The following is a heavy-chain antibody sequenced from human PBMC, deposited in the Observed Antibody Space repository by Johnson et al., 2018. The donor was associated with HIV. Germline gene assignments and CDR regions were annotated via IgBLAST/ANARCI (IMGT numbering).Heavy chain of an antibody. CDR3: ATDLDVLLWFGDAFDV. CDR1: GFTFNTYG. J-gene: IGHJ3*01. Sequence: VQLVESGGGVVQPGGSLRLSCAASGFTFNTYGMDWVRQAPGKGLEWVAFIRYDGNSKYYIDSVKGRFTVSRDSSKTTLFLQMNSLKTEDTAVYYCATDLDVLLWFGDAFDVWGQGTMVTISS. V-gene: IGHV3-30*02. D-gene: IGHD3-10*01. CDR2: IRYDGNSK.